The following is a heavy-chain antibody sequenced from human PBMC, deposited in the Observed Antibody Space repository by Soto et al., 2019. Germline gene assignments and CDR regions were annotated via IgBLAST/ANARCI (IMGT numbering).Heavy chain of an antibody. CDR2: IYYSGST. J-gene: IGHJ3*02. D-gene: IGHD3-22*01. V-gene: IGHV4-30-4*01. CDR3: ARENYDSSGEAFDI. Sequence: SETLSLTCTVSGGSISSGDYYWSWIRQPPGKGLEWIGYIYYSGSTYYNPSLKSRVTISVDTSKNQFSLKLSSVTAADTAVYYCARENYDSSGEAFDIWGQGTMVTVSS. CDR1: GGSISSGDYY.